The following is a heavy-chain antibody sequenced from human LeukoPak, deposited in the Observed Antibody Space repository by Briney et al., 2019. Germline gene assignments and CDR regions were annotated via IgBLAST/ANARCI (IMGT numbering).Heavy chain of an antibody. J-gene: IGHJ3*02. CDR1: GFTFSSYW. CDR3: ARDSPFIGYYYDSSGYSPWAFDI. CDR2: IKQDGSEK. Sequence: GGSLRLSCAASGFTFSSYWMSWVRQAPGKGLEWVANIKQDGSEKYYVDSVKGRFTISRDSAKNSLYLQMNSLRAEDTAVYYCARDSPFIGYYYDSSGYSPWAFDIWGQGTMVTVSS. V-gene: IGHV3-7*03. D-gene: IGHD3-22*01.